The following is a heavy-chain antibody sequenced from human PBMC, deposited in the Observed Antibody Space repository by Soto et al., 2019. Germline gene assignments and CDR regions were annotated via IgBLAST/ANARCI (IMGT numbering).Heavy chain of an antibody. CDR1: GYSFTSYW. V-gene: IGHV5-51*01. CDR2: IYPGDSDT. Sequence: PGESLKISCKGSGYSFTSYWIGWVRQMPGKGLEWMGIIYPGDSDTRYSPSFQGQVTISADKSISTAYLQWSSLKASDTAMYYCARRQDYGDYADAFDIWGQGTMVTVPS. D-gene: IGHD4-17*01. J-gene: IGHJ3*02. CDR3: ARRQDYGDYADAFDI.